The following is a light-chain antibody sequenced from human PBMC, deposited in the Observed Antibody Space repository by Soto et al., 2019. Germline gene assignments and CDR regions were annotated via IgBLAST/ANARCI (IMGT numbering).Light chain of an antibody. V-gene: IGKV3-20*01. J-gene: IGKJ2*01. CDR3: QKYGNSPPYT. Sequence: EIVLTQSPGTLSLSPGERATLSCRASQSVHSNYLAWYQQKPGQAPRLLIYGTSSRATGTPDRFSGSGSGTDFTLTISRLEPADFAVYYCQKYGNSPPYTFGQGTKLEIK. CDR1: QSVHSNY. CDR2: GTS.